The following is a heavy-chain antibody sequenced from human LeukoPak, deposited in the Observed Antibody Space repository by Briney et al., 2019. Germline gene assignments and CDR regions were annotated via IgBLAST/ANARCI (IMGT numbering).Heavy chain of an antibody. CDR3: AKAWTIAVAQFDY. J-gene: IGHJ4*02. CDR2: ISYDGSNK. Sequence: PGGSLRLSRAASGFTFSSYGMHWVRQAPGKGLEWVAVISYDGSNKYYADSVKGRFTISRDNSKNTLYLQMNSLRAEDTAVYYCAKAWTIAVAQFDYWGQGTLVTVSS. CDR1: GFTFSSYG. V-gene: IGHV3-30*18. D-gene: IGHD6-19*01.